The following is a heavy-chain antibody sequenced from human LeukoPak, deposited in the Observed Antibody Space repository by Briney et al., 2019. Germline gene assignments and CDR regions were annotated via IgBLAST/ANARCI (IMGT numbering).Heavy chain of an antibody. CDR3: ARKGTVSGLDY. V-gene: IGHV4-39*01. CDR2: IYYSGST. Sequence: PSETLSLTCTVSGGSISSSSHYWGWVRQPPGKGLEWIGTIYYSGSTYYNPSLKSRVTISVDTSKNQFSLKLSSVTAADTAVYFCARKGTVSGLDYWGQGTLVTVSS. D-gene: IGHD6-19*01. J-gene: IGHJ4*02. CDR1: GGSISSSSHY.